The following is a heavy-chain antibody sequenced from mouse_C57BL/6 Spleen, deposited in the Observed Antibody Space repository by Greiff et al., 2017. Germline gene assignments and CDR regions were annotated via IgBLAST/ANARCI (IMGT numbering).Heavy chain of an antibody. D-gene: IGHD2-5*01. Sequence: EVKVVESGGGLVQPGGSLKLSCAASGFTFSDYYMYWVRQTPEKRLEWVAYISNGGGSTYYPDTVKGRFTISRDNAKNTLYLQMSRLKSEDTAMYYCARHAYSNFYMDYWGQGTSVTVSS. J-gene: IGHJ4*01. CDR3: ARHAYSNFYMDY. CDR2: ISNGGGST. V-gene: IGHV5-12*01. CDR1: GFTFSDYY.